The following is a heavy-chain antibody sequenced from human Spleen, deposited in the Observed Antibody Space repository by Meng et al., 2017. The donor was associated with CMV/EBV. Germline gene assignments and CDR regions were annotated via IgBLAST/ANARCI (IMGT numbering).Heavy chain of an antibody. V-gene: IGHV3-53*01. J-gene: IGHJ5*02. CDR1: GFTVSSNY. CDR3: AREHCDGGSCFDP. D-gene: IGHD2-15*01. Sequence: GESLKISCAASGFTVSSNYMSWVRQAPGKGLEWVSVIYRGGSTYYADFVKGRFTISRDNSKNTVYLQMNSLRAEDTAVYYCAREHCDGGSCFDPWGQGTLVTVSS. CDR2: IYRGGST.